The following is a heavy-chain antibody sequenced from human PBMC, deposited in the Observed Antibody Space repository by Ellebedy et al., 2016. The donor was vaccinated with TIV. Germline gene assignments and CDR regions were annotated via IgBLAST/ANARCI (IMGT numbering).Heavy chain of an antibody. CDR2: MTPNSGNA. J-gene: IGHJ4*02. Sequence: AASVKVSCKAPGYTFTSYDINWVRQATGQGLEWMGWMTPNSGNAGSAQKFQGRVTMTWNTSISTAYMELSSLRSEDTAVYYCAADLGGYSGYEKGSDYWGQGTLVTVSS. V-gene: IGHV1-8*02. CDR3: AADLGGYSGYEKGSDY. CDR1: GYTFTSYD. D-gene: IGHD5-12*01.